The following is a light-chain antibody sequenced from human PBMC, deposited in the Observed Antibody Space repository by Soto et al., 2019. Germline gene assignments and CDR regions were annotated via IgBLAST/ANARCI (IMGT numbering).Light chain of an antibody. CDR3: AAWDDSLNGYV. CDR2: SNN. J-gene: IGLJ1*01. CDR1: SSNIGSNT. V-gene: IGLV1-44*01. Sequence: VLTQPPSASGTPGQRVTISCSGSSSNIGSNTVNWYQQLPGTAPKLLIYSNNRRPSGVPDRFSGSKSGTSASLAISGLQSEDEADYYCAAWDDSLNGYVFGTGTKVTVL.